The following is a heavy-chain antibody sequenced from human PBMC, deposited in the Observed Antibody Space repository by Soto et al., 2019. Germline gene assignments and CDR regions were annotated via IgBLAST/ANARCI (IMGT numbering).Heavy chain of an antibody. CDR2: IIPIFGTA. CDR1: RVAFSKFI. J-gene: IGHJ6*02. Sequence: QAQLEQSGGEVKKPGSSVKVSCKASRVAFSKFIVTWVRQAPGLGLEWVGGIIPIFGTANYAQKFQGRVTITADESTSTSCMEVNNLRSEDTSVYYCSKVRYSSPMGYYYGMDVWGQVTTVTVSS. D-gene: IGHD6-19*01. CDR3: SKVRYSSPMGYYYGMDV. V-gene: IGHV1-69*01.